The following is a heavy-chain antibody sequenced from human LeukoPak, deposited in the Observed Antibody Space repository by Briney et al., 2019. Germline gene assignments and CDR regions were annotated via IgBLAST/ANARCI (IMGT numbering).Heavy chain of an antibody. CDR2: ISAYNGNT. V-gene: IGHV1-18*01. J-gene: IGHJ4*02. CDR1: GYTFTSYD. CDR3: AREARTYASGSYLEI. D-gene: IGHD3-10*01. Sequence: GASVKVSCKASGYTFTSYDINWVRQATGQGLEWMGWISAYNGNTNYAQKLQGRVTMTTDTSTSTAYMELRSLRSDDTAVYYCAREARTYASGSYLEIWGQGTLVTVSS.